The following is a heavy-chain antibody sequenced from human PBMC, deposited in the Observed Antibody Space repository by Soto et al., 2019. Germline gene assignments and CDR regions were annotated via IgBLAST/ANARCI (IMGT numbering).Heavy chain of an antibody. D-gene: IGHD2-2*01. CDR1: GFSVTNNY. J-gene: IGHJ4*02. Sequence: EVQVVESGGGLVQPGGSLRLSCAASGFSVTNNYMNWVRQAPGKGLEWVSIIDIGGNTYYADSVKDRFTISRDNSRNTLYLHMDSLRAEDTAVYYCARGRGSTGYLGREHYLDYWGQGTVVTVSP. CDR2: IDIGGNT. V-gene: IGHV3-66*01. CDR3: ARGRGSTGYLGREHYLDY.